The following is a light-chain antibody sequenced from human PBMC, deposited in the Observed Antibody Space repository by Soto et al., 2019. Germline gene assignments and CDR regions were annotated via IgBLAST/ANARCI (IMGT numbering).Light chain of an antibody. Sequence: QSALTQPASVSGSPGQSITISCTGTSSDIGGFDYVSWYQQHPGKAPKLMIYDVNNRPSGVSSRFSGSKSGYTATASLTISGLQAEDEADYYCSSITTTSTLVVFGGGTQLTVL. CDR1: SSDIGGFDY. J-gene: IGLJ2*01. V-gene: IGLV2-14*03. CDR2: DVN. CDR3: SSITTTSTLVV.